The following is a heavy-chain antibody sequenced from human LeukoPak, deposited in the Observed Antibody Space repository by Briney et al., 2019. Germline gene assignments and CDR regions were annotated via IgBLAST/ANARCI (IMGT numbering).Heavy chain of an antibody. CDR2: IYPNSGAT. D-gene: IGHD2-2*01. CDR3: ARGRYCSSTSCPVDY. Sequence: ASVKVSCKASGYTFTGYYMHWVRQAPGQGLEWMGWIYPNSGATKYAQKFQGRVTMTRDTSISTAYMELSGLRRDDTAVYYCARGRYCSSTSCPVDYWGQGTLVTVSS. J-gene: IGHJ4*02. CDR1: GYTFTGYY. V-gene: IGHV1-2*02.